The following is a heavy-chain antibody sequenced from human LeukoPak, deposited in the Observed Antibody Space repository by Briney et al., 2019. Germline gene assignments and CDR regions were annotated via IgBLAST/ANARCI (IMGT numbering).Heavy chain of an antibody. D-gene: IGHD5-18*01. V-gene: IGHV4-61*08. CDR2: IYYSGST. J-gene: IGHJ2*01. CDR3: ARGFQLWSQRTYWYFDL. Sequence: SETLSLTCTVSGGSISSGGYYWSWIRQPPGKGLEWIGYIYYSGSTNYNPSLKSRVTISVDTSKNQFSLKLSSVTAADTAVYYCARGFQLWSQRTYWYFDLWGRGTLVTVSS. CDR1: GGSISSGGYY.